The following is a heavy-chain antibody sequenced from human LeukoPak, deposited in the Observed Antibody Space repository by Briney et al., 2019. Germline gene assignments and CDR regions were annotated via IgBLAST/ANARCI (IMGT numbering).Heavy chain of an antibody. CDR1: GFTLSSYA. D-gene: IGHD3-22*01. V-gene: IGHV3-23*01. Sequence: GGSLRLSCAASGFTLSSYAVNWVRQSPGKGLEWVSAISDAGGGTYYADSVKGRFTVSRDSSKNTLYLQLTSLRADDTAVYYCARGDTSGYGLYDYWGQGTLVTVSS. J-gene: IGHJ4*02. CDR2: ISDAGGGT. CDR3: ARGDTSGYGLYDY.